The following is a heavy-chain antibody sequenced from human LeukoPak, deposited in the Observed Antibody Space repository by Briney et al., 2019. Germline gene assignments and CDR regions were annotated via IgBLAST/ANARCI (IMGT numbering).Heavy chain of an antibody. V-gene: IGHV3-66*01. D-gene: IGHD2-21*02. CDR1: GFTVSSNY. CDR2: IYSGGSP. Sequence: GGSLRLSCAASGFTVSSNYMSWVRQTPGKGLEWVSVIYSGGSPYYAESVKGRFTISRDTSKNTLYLQMNTLRDEDTAVYYCARAYRAGDCPLDYWGQGTLVTVSS. J-gene: IGHJ4*02. CDR3: ARAYRAGDCPLDY.